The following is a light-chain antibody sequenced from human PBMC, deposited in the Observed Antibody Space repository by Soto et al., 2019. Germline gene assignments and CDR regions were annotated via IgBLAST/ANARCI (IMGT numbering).Light chain of an antibody. CDR1: SSDIGNYNY. CDR2: EVS. CDR3: SSYTSTSSYV. V-gene: IGLV2-14*01. Sequence: QSALTQPASVSGSPGQSITISCTGTSSDIGNYNYVSWYQQHPGKAPKLMISEVSNRPSGVSNRFSGSKSGNTASLTISGLQPEDEADYYCSSYTSTSSYVFGGGTKLIVL. J-gene: IGLJ1*01.